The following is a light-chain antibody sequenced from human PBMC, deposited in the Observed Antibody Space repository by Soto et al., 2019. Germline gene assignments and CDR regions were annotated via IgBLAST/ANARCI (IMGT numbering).Light chain of an antibody. J-gene: IGKJ1*01. CDR1: QTVNSR. CDR2: HTS. CDR3: QQCGSSPPT. Sequence: EIVLTQSPATLSSSPGERATLSCRASQTVNSRLAWYQHKPGQAPRLLIYHTSNRATGIPARFSGSGSGTDFTLTISSLEPEDFAVYYCQQCGSSPPTFGQGTKVDIK. V-gene: IGKV3-11*01.